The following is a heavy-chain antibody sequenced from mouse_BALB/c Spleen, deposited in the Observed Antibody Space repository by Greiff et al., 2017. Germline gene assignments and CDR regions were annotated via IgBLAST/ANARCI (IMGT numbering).Heavy chain of an antibody. V-gene: IGHV5-6-2*01. D-gene: IGHD1-1*01. CDR1: GFTFSSYY. J-gene: IGHJ4*01. Sequence: EVKLLESGGGLVKLGGSLKLSCAASGFTFSSYYMSWVRQTPEKRLELVAAINSNGGSTYNPDTVKGRFTISRDNAKNTLYLQMSSLKSEDTALYYCARHLYYYGSSPLAMDYWGQGTSVTVSS. CDR3: ARHLYYYGSSPLAMDY. CDR2: INSNGGST.